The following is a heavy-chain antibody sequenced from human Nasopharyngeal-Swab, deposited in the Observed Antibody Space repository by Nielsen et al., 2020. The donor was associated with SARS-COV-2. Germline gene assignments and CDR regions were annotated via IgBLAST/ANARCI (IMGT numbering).Heavy chain of an antibody. V-gene: IGHV1-18*01. J-gene: IGHJ4*02. CDR3: ARYWYSSSPFDY. CDR2: VSAYNGNT. D-gene: IGHD6-6*01. Sequence: ASVKGSCKASGYTFTSYGISWVRQAPGQGLEWMGWVSAYNGNTNYAQKLQGRVTMTTDTSTSTAYMELRSLRSDDTAVYYCARYWYSSSPFDYWGQGTLVTVSS. CDR1: GYTFTSYG.